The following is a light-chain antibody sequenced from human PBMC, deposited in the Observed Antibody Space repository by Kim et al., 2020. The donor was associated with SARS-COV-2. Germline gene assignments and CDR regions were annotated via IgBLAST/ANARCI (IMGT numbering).Light chain of an antibody. Sequence: SYELTQPPSVSVSPGQTASITCSGDKLGDKYAYWYQQKPGQSPVLVIYEDTKRPSGIPERFSASNSENTATLTISGTQAMDEADYYCQAWGSRTVVFGGGTKLTVL. CDR2: EDT. J-gene: IGLJ2*01. V-gene: IGLV3-1*01. CDR3: QAWGSRTVV. CDR1: KLGDKY.